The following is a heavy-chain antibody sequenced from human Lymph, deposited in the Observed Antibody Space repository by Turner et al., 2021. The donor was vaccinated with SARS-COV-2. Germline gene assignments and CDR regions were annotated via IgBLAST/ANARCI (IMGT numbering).Heavy chain of an antibody. CDR3: ARGFDY. J-gene: IGHJ4*02. V-gene: IGHV4-59*01. CDR2: IYYSGST. Sequence: QVQLQESGPGLVKPPETLSLPCTVSGASISNYYWSWIRQPPGKGLEWIGYIYYSGSTNYNPSLKSRVTISVDTSKNQFSLKLSSVTAADTAVYYCARGFDYWGQGTLVTVSS. CDR1: GASISNYY.